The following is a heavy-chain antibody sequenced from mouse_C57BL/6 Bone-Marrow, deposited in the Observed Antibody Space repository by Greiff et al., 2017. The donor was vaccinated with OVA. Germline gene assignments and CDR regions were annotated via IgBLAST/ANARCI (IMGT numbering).Heavy chain of an antibody. CDR3: ARYSNYVSYAMDY. V-gene: IGHV7-3*01. J-gene: IGHJ4*01. Sequence: EVQLVESGGGLVQPGGSLSLSCAASGFTFTDYYMSWVRQPPGKALEWLGFIRNKANGYTTEYNASVKGRFTISRDNSQSILYLQMNALIAEDSATSDCARYSNYVSYAMDYWCQGNSVTVSS. D-gene: IGHD2-1*01. CDR2: IRNKANGYTT. CDR1: GFTFTDYY.